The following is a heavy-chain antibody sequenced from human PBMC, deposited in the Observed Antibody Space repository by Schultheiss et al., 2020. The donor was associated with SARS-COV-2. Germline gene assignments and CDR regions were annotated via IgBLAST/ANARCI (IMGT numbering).Heavy chain of an antibody. J-gene: IGHJ3*02. CDR3: ARDPPPLPGAFDI. Sequence: GGSLRLSCAASGFTFSSYEMNWVRQAPGKGLEWVAVIWYDGSNKYYADSVKGRFTISRDNSKNTLYLQMNSLRAEDTAVYYCARDPPPLPGAFDIWGQGTMVTVSS. CDR2: IWYDGSNK. V-gene: IGHV3-33*08. CDR1: GFTFSSYE.